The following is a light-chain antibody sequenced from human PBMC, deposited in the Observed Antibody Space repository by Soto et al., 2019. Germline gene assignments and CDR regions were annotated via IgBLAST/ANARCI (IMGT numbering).Light chain of an antibody. CDR1: QSVSNNY. Sequence: EIALTQSPGTLSLSPVEGATLSCRSSQSVSNNYLAWYQQKPGQAPRLLIYGASNRATGIPDRFSGSGSGTDFTLTISRLEPEDFAVYYCQQYGSSGTFGQGTKVDIK. CDR2: GAS. V-gene: IGKV3-20*01. J-gene: IGKJ1*01. CDR3: QQYGSSGT.